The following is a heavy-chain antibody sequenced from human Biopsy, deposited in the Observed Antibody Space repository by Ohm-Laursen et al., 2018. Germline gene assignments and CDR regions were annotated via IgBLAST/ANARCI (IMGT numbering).Heavy chain of an antibody. D-gene: IGHD3-10*01. J-gene: IGHJ4*02. CDR2: VYPDDSNS. V-gene: IGHV5-51*01. CDR3: ARQFMSGPINAGGY. Sequence: GESLKISCKFSGYSYTNYWIGWVRQMPGKGLEWMGLVYPDDSNSRYSPSFQGHVTISADKSTSTAYLQWNGLTASDTAVYYCARQFMSGPINAGGYWGQGTLVTVSS. CDR1: GYSYTNYW.